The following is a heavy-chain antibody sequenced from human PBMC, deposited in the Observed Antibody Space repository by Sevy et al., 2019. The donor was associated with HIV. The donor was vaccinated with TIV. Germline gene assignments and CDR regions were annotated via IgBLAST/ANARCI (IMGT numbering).Heavy chain of an antibody. J-gene: IGHJ4*02. D-gene: IGHD1-26*01. CDR1: GFTFINYA. V-gene: IGHV3-23*01. CDR2: ITGSGDKT. CDR3: AKDPHSGSRGNFDY. Sequence: GGSLRLSCAASGFTFINYAMTWVRQAPGKGLEWVSTITGSGDKTYYADSVKGRFTISRDNSKNTLYLQMNSLSGEDTAIYYCAKDPHSGSRGNFDYWGQGILVTVSS.